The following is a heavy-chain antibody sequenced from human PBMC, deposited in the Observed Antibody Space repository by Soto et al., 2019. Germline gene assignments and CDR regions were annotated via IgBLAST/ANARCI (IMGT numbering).Heavy chain of an antibody. J-gene: IGHJ6*02. V-gene: IGHV1-69*12. CDR1: GGTFSRYA. CDR2: IIPIFGTA. D-gene: IGHD3-10*01. CDR3: ARGGSLLYYYGMDV. Sequence: QVQLVQSGAEVKKPGSSVKVSCKASGGTFSRYAISWVRQAPGQGLEWMGGIIPIFGTANYAQKFQGRVTITADESTSTAYMELSSLRSEDTAVYYCARGGSLLYYYGMDVWGQGTTVTVSS.